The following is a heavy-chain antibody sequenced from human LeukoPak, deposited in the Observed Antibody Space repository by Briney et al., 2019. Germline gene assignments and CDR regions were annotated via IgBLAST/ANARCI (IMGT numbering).Heavy chain of an antibody. D-gene: IGHD3-22*01. Sequence: GGSLRLSCAASGFTLRNYEMNWVRQAPGKGLEWVSYISSIAVTTHYAESVRGRFTISRDNAKNSLYLQMNSLRVEDTAVYYCARGRYYNDSSGFYPGFDCWGQGTLVTVSS. J-gene: IGHJ4*02. CDR3: ARGRYYNDSSGFYPGFDC. CDR2: ISSIAVTT. V-gene: IGHV3-48*03. CDR1: GFTLRNYE.